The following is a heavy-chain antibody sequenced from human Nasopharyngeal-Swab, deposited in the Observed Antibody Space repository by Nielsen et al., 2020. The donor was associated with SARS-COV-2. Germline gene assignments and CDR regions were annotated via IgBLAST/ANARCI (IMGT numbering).Heavy chain of an antibody. V-gene: IGHV5-10-1*01. D-gene: IGHD5-12*01. CDR1: GYSFTSYW. CDR3: ARQGESINNDY. Sequence: GGSLRLSCKGSGYSFTSYWISWVRQMPGKGLEWMGRIDPSDSYTNYSPSFQGHVTILADKSISTAYLQWSSLKASDTAMYYCARQGESINNDYWGQGTLVTVSS. J-gene: IGHJ4*02. CDR2: IDPSDSYT.